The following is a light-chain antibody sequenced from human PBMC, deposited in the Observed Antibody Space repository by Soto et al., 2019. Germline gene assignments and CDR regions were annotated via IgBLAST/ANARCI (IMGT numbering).Light chain of an antibody. J-gene: IGKJ4*01. CDR2: WAS. Sequence: DMVMTQSPDSLAVSLGERATINCKSSQSVLYNSNNKNYLAWYQRKPGQPPKLLIYWASTRESGVPDRFSGSGSGTDFTLNISSLQAEDVAVYYCQPYYSIPLTFGGGTKVEIK. V-gene: IGKV4-1*01. CDR1: QSVLYNSNNKNY. CDR3: QPYYSIPLT.